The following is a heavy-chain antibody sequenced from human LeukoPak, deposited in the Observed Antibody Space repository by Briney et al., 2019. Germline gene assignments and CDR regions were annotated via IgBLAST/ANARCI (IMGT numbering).Heavy chain of an antibody. D-gene: IGHD2-2*02. Sequence: GGSLRLSCAASGFTFSSYGMHWVRQAPGKGLEWVAVISYDGSNKYYADSVKGRFTISRDNSKNALYLQMSSLRAEDTAIYYCAKSGIQSGYCSNANCYMGYWGQGTLVTVSS. CDR3: AKSGIQSGYCSNANCYMGY. J-gene: IGHJ4*02. V-gene: IGHV3-30*19. CDR1: GFTFSSYG. CDR2: ISYDGSNK.